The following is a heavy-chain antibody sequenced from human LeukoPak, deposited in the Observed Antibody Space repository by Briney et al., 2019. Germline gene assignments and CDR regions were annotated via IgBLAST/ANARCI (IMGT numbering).Heavy chain of an antibody. CDR1: RFTFSSYW. V-gene: IGHV3-7*05. J-gene: IGHJ4*02. D-gene: IGHD3-22*01. CDR3: ARDVGYDSSGSYSYYFDY. Sequence: GGSLRLSCAASRFTFSSYWMTWVRQAPGKGLEWVANIKQDGSEKHYVDSVQGRFTISRDNAKNSLYLQMNSLRAEDTAVYYCARDVGYDSSGSYSYYFDYWGLGTLVTVSS. CDR2: IKQDGSEK.